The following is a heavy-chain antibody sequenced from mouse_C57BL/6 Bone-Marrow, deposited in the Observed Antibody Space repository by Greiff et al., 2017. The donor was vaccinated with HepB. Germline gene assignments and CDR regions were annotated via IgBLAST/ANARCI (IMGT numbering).Heavy chain of an antibody. Sequence: QVHVKQSGAELVRPGASVTLSCKASGYTFTDYEMHWVKQTPVHGLEWIGAIDPETGGTAYNQKFKGKAILTADKSSSTAYMELRSLTSEDSAVYYCTDYDWAYWGQGTLVTVSA. CDR2: IDPETGGT. V-gene: IGHV1-15*01. D-gene: IGHD2-4*01. CDR1: GYTFTDYE. J-gene: IGHJ3*01. CDR3: TDYDWAY.